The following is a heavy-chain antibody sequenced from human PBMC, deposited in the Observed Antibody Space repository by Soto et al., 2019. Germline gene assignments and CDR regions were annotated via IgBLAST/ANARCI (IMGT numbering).Heavy chain of an antibody. J-gene: IGHJ4*01. D-gene: IGHD3-22*01. Sequence: GGSLRLSCAASGFTFTNAWINWVRQAPGKGLEWVGRIKSKTDGGTTDYAEPVKGRFAISRDDSNNMVYLQMNSLKIEDTAVYYCTADSYSTIIIVRFDYWGHGTLVTVSS. V-gene: IGHV3-15*07. CDR3: TADSYSTIIIVRFDY. CDR1: GFTFTNAW. CDR2: IKSKTDGGTT.